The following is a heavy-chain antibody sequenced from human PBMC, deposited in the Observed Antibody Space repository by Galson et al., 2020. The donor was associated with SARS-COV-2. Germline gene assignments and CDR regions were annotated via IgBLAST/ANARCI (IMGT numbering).Heavy chain of an antibody. Sequence: RINSDGSSTSYADSVKGRFTISRDNAKNTLYLQMNSLRAEDTAVYYCARENEGYSSGWYLNYYYYGMDVWGQGTTVTVSS. D-gene: IGHD6-19*01. J-gene: IGHJ6*02. V-gene: IGHV3-74*01. CDR2: INSDGSST. CDR3: ARENEGYSSGWYLNYYYYGMDV.